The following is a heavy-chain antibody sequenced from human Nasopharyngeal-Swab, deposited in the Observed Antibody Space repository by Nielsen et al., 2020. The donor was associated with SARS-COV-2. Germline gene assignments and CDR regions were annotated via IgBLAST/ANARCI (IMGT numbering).Heavy chain of an antibody. Sequence: WVRQAPGQRLEWMGWINAGNGNTKYSQKFQGRVTITRDTSASTAYMELSSLRSEDTAVYYCARDDDSSGYYPFGYWGQGTLVTVSS. CDR3: ARDDDSSGYYPFGY. CDR2: INAGNGNT. D-gene: IGHD3-22*01. J-gene: IGHJ4*02. V-gene: IGHV1-3*01.